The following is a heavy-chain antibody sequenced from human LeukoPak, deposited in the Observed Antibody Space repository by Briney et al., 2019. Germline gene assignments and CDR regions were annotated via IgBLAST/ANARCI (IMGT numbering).Heavy chain of an antibody. Sequence: GGSLRLSCAASGFTFSSYGMNWVRQAPGKGLEGVAVIWYDGSNKYYADSVKGRFTISRDNSKNTLYLQMNTLRPEDTAVYYCARERQNKDFWSGGDYWGQGTLVTVSS. J-gene: IGHJ4*02. D-gene: IGHD3-3*01. CDR1: GFTFSSYG. V-gene: IGHV3-33*01. CDR2: IWYDGSNK. CDR3: ARERQNKDFWSGGDY.